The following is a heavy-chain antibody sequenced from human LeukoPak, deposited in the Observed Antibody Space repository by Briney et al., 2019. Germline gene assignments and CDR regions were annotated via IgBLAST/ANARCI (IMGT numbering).Heavy chain of an antibody. CDR1: GFTFSSYW. Sequence: GGSLRLSCATSGFTFSSYWMSWVRQAPGKGLEWVANIKQDGSETYYADSVKGRFTISRDNAKNSLYLQMNSLRVEDTAVYYCGRDPRDSAYSPLDYWGQGTLVTVSS. CDR2: IKQDGSET. V-gene: IGHV3-7*01. CDR3: GRDPRDSAYSPLDY. J-gene: IGHJ4*02. D-gene: IGHD3-22*01.